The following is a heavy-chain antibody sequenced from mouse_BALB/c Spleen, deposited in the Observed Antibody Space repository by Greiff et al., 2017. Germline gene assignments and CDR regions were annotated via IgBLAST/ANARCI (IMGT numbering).Heavy chain of an antibody. CDR3: AREVYYGSGYFDY. CDR1: GFTFSDYY. D-gene: IGHD2-2*01. CDR2: ISDGGSYT. Sequence: EVKLMESGGGLVKPGGSLKLSCAASGFTFSDYYMYWVRQTPEKRLEWVATISDGGSYTYYPDSVKGRFTISRDNAKNNLYLQMSSLKSEDTAMYYCAREVYYGSGYFDYWGQGTTLTVSS. J-gene: IGHJ2*01. V-gene: IGHV5-4*02.